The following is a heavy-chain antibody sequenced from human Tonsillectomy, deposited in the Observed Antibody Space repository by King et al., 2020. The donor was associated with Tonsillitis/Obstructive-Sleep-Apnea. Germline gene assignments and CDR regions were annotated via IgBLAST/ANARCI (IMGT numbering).Heavy chain of an antibody. V-gene: IGHV1-46*01. Sequence: VQLVESGAEVKKPGASVKVSCKASRYTFTSYYMHWVRQAPGQGLEWMGIINPSDGSTSYPQKFQGRVTMTRDTSTSTVYMELSSLRSEDTAVYYCARDVVMYGGNSEGFDYWGQGTLVTVSS. CDR3: ARDVVMYGGNSEGFDY. CDR2: INPSDGST. CDR1: RYTFTSYY. J-gene: IGHJ4*02. D-gene: IGHD4-23*01.